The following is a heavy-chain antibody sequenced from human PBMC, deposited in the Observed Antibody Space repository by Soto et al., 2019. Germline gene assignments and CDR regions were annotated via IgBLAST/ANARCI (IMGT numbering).Heavy chain of an antibody. J-gene: IGHJ4*02. D-gene: IGHD2-21*02. CDR1: GYTFTGCY. Sequence: ASVKVSCKASGYTFTGCYMHWVRQAPGQGLEWMGWINPNGGGTNYAQKFQGRVTMTRDTSISTAYMELSRLRSDDTAVYYCARSFRIVVVTAIYYWGQGTLVTVSS. CDR2: INPNGGGT. CDR3: ARSFRIVVVTAIYY. V-gene: IGHV1-2*02.